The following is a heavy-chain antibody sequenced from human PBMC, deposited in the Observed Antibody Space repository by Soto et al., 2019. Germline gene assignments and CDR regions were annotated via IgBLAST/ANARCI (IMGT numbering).Heavy chain of an antibody. CDR3: AKDLRSGWQLYYFDY. J-gene: IGHJ4*02. CDR2: ISGSDGST. Sequence: GGSLRLSCAASGFTFSSYAMSWVRQAPGKGLEWVSAISGSDGSTYYADSVKGRFTISRDNSKNTLYLQMNSLRAEDTAVYYCAKDLRSGWQLYYFDYWGQGTLVTVSS. V-gene: IGHV3-23*01. CDR1: GFTFSSYA. D-gene: IGHD2-15*01.